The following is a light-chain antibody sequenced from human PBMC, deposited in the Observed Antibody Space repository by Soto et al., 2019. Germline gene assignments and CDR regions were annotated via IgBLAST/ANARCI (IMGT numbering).Light chain of an antibody. Sequence: QSALTQPASVSGSPGQSITISCTGTSSDVGAYTSVSWYQQHPGKAPKLIIYEVSNRPPGISTRFSGSKSASTASLTISGLQDEDEAHYYCSSYTSHNSDYVLATGTKVTVL. V-gene: IGLV2-14*01. CDR1: SSDVGAYTS. CDR3: SSYTSHNSDYV. J-gene: IGLJ1*01. CDR2: EVS.